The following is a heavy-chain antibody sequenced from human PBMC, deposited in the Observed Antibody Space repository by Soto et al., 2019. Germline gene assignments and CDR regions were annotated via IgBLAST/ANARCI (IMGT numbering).Heavy chain of an antibody. Sequence: PGGSLRLSCAASGFTFSSYGMHWVRQAPGKGLEWVAVISYDGSNKYYADSVKGRFTISRDNSKNTLYLQMNSLRAEDTAVYYCAKTYYDILTGLDYWGQGTLVTVSS. CDR2: ISYDGSNK. CDR3: AKTYYDILTGLDY. D-gene: IGHD3-9*01. CDR1: GFTFSSYG. J-gene: IGHJ4*02. V-gene: IGHV3-30*18.